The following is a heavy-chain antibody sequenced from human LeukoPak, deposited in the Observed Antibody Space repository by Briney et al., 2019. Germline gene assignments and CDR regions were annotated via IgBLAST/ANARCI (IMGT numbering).Heavy chain of an antibody. CDR3: APMVRGVMVDY. CDR2: ISYDGGNK. CDR1: GFTFSSYG. Sequence: GGSLRLSCAASGFTFSSYGMHWVRQAPGKGLEWVAVISYDGGNKYYADSVKGRFTISRDNSKNTLYLQMNSLRAEDTAVYYCAPMVRGVMVDYWGQGTLVTVSS. J-gene: IGHJ4*02. D-gene: IGHD3-10*01. V-gene: IGHV3-30*03.